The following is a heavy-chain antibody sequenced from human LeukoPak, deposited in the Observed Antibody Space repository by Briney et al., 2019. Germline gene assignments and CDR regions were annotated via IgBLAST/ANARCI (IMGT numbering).Heavy chain of an antibody. Sequence: GGSLRLSCAASGFTFNNYAMSWVRQAPGQGLEWMGWLNPQTGDTHFAQKFQGRVTFTRDTSISTAYMAMSRLRSDDTAVFYCARGSRYHDWLSPLDSWGQGTLVTVSS. CDR3: ARGSRYHDWLSPLDS. CDR2: LNPQTGDT. CDR1: GFTFNNYA. V-gene: IGHV1-2*02. D-gene: IGHD3-9*01. J-gene: IGHJ4*02.